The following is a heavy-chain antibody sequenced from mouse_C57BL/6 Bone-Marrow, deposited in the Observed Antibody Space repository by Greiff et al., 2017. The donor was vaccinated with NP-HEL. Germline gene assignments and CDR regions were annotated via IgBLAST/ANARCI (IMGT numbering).Heavy chain of an antibody. J-gene: IGHJ3*01. CDR2: INPSTGGT. CDR1: GYSFTGYY. D-gene: IGHD2-12*01. CDR3: AGLRRGFAY. Sequence: EVQLQQSGPELVKPGASVKISCKASGYSFTGYYMNWVKQSPEKSLEWIGEINPSTGGTTYNQKFKAKATLTVDKSSSTASMQLKSLTSEDSAVYYCAGLRRGFAYWGQGTLVTVSA. V-gene: IGHV1-42*01.